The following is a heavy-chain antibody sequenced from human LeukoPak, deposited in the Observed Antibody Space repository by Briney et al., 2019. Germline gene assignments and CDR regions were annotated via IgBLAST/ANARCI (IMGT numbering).Heavy chain of an antibody. CDR3: ATSLGPLTDY. D-gene: IGHD7-27*01. V-gene: IGHV3-74*01. J-gene: IGHJ4*02. CDR1: GFSFSSNW. CDR2: VNSDGRGT. Sequence: GGSLRLSCAASGFSFSSNWMHWVRQAPGKGLVWVSRVNSDGRGTSYADSVKGRFTISRDNAKNTLYLQMNSLRAEDTAVYYCATSLGPLTDYWGQGTLVTVSS.